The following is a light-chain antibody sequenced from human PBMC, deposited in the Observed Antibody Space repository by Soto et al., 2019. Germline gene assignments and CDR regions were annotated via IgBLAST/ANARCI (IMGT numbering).Light chain of an antibody. CDR2: AAS. CDR3: QQSYFVPWT. V-gene: IGKV1-39*01. Sequence: DLQLTQSPSSLSASVGDRVIITCRASQSMRTYLHWYQQKPGTGPKLLIYAASTLQSGVPSRFSGSGSGTDFTLTISRLQPEDFATYYCQQSYFVPWTFGHGTTV. J-gene: IGKJ1*01. CDR1: QSMRTY.